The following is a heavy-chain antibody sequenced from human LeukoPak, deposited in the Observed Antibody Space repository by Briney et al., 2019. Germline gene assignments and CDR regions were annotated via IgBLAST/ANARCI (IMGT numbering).Heavy chain of an antibody. V-gene: IGHV3-48*01. J-gene: IGHJ4*02. Sequence: PGGSLRLSCAASGFSFSTSNMNWVRQAPGKGLEWVSYISGSSSTIYYADSVKGRFTISRDNSKNTVNLQLGSLRIEDTAVYHCARMTLYGSGTVHWGQGILVTVSS. CDR1: GFSFSTSN. CDR3: ARMTLYGSGTVH. CDR2: ISGSSSTI. D-gene: IGHD3-10*01.